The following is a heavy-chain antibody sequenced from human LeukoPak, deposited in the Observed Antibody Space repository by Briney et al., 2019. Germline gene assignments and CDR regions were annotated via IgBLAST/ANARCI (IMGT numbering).Heavy chain of an antibody. CDR2: IYSGGST. V-gene: IGHV3-53*01. D-gene: IGHD3-3*01. Sequence: GGSLRLSCAASGFTVSSNYMSWVRQAPGKGLEWVSVIYSGGSTYYADSVKGRFTISRDNAKNTLYLQMNSLRAEDTAVYYCARDFEDYDFWSGYYGVYWGQGTLVTVSS. CDR3: ARDFEDYDFWSGYYGVY. CDR1: GFTVSSNY. J-gene: IGHJ4*02.